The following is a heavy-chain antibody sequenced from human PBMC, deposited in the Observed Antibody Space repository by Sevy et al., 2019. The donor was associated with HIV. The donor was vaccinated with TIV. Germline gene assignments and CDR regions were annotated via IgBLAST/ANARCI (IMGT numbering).Heavy chain of an antibody. CDR3: ATTKDYYDSSGYPFDY. J-gene: IGHJ4*02. D-gene: IGHD3-22*01. V-gene: IGHV1-24*01. CDR2: FDPQEGET. CDR1: GYTLTKLS. Sequence: ASVKVSCKVSGYTLTKLSIHWVRQAPGKGLEWMGYFDPQEGETIYAQRFQGRLTMTVDTSTDTAYMELSSLRSEDTAVYYCATTKDYYDSSGYPFDYWGQGTLVTVSS.